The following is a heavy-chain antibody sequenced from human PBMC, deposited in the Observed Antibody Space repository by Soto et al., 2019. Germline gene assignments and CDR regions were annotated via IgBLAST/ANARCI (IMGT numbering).Heavy chain of an antibody. D-gene: IGHD2-21*02. Sequence: QITLTESGPTLVEPTQTLTLTCTFSGFSLSTTGVAVAWIRQPPGKALEWLTLIYWDDDRRYSPSLKSRLTITKDTSKNQVVLTMTNMDSVDTATYYCARRRSLGVTNNWFDPWGQGTLVTVSS. J-gene: IGHJ5*02. V-gene: IGHV2-5*02. CDR3: ARRRSLGVTNNWFDP. CDR1: GFSLSTTGVA. CDR2: IYWDDDR.